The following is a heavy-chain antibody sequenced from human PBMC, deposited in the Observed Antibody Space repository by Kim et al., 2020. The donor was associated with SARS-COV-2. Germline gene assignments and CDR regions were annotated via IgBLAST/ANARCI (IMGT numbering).Heavy chain of an antibody. V-gene: IGHV4-30-2*01. CDR2: IYHSGST. J-gene: IGHJ3*02. CDR3: ARRGYSGYDKGADAFDI. Sequence: SETLSLTCAVSGGSISSGGYSWSWIRQPPGKGLEWIGYIYHSGSTYYNPSLKSRVTISVDRSKNQFSLKLSSVTAADTAVYYCARRGYSGYDKGADAFDIWGQGTMVTVSS. CDR1: GGSISSGGYS. D-gene: IGHD5-12*01.